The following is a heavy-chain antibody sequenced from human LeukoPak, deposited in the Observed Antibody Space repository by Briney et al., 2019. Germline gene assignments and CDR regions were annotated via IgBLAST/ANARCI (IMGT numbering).Heavy chain of an antibody. CDR3: AIGYSSSWYPPYYFDY. CDR1: GLTLKRYG. J-gene: IGHJ4*02. Sequence: GGSLSLLCAAWGLTLKRYGILGVRQSPRRGGVGVAVMWYDGSNKYYADYVKGRFTISRDNSKNTLYLQMNSLRADDTAVYYCAIGYSSSWYPPYYFDYWGQGTLVTVSS. CDR2: MWYDGSNK. V-gene: IGHV3-33*01. D-gene: IGHD6-13*01.